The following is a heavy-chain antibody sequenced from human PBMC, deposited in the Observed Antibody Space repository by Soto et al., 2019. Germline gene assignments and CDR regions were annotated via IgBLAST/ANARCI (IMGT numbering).Heavy chain of an antibody. D-gene: IGHD6-19*01. CDR1: GYTFTGYY. CDR2: INPNSGGT. V-gene: IGHV1-2*04. J-gene: IGHJ3*02. Sequence: GASVQVSCKASGYTFTGYYMHWVRQAPGQGLEWMGWINPNSGGTNYAQKFQGWVTMTRDTSISTAYMELSRLRSDDTTVYYCARTGYSSGWYNADAFDIWGQGTMVTVSS. CDR3: ARTGYSSGWYNADAFDI.